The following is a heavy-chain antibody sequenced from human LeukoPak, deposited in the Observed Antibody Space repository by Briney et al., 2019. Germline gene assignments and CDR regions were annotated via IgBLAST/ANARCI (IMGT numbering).Heavy chain of an antibody. Sequence: GGSLRLSCAASGFTFDDYAMHWVRQAPGKGLEWVSGISWNSGSIGYADSVKGRFTISRDNAKNSLYLQMNSLRAEDMALYYCAKPAHSSSWYDTYFDYWGQGTLVTVSS. CDR3: AKPAHSSSWYDTYFDY. CDR2: ISWNSGSI. V-gene: IGHV3-9*03. D-gene: IGHD6-13*01. J-gene: IGHJ4*02. CDR1: GFTFDDYA.